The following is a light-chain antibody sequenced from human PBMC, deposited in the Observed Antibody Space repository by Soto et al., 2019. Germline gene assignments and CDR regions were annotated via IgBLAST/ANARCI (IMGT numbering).Light chain of an antibody. CDR1: SGYSNYK. Sequence: QSVLTQPPSASASLGASVTLTCTLSSGYSNYKVDWYQQRPGKGPRFVMRVGTGGIVGSKGDGIPDRFSVLGSGLNRYLTIKNIQEEDESDYHCGADHGSGSNFVYLVFGGGTKLNVL. V-gene: IGLV9-49*01. CDR3: GADHGSGSNFVYLV. CDR2: VGTGGIVG. J-gene: IGLJ2*01.